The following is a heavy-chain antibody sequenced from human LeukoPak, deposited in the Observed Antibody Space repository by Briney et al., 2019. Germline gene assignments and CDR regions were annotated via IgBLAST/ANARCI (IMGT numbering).Heavy chain of an antibody. J-gene: IGHJ4*02. V-gene: IGHV3-48*03. CDR3: VRGRYCSGGTCYPSYDY. CDR1: GFTFSSYE. D-gene: IGHD2-15*01. CDR2: ITSSGNTI. Sequence: GGSLRLSCAASGFTFSSYEMNWVGQAPGKGLECVSYITSSGNTIYYADSVKGRFTISRDNAKYSLYLQLNSLRAEDTAVYYCVRGRYCSGGTCYPSYDYWGQGTLVTVSS.